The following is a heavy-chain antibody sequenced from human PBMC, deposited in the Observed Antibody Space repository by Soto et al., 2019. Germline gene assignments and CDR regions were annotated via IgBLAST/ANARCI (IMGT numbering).Heavy chain of an antibody. Sequence: GGSLRLSCAASGFTFSDYYMSWIRQAPGKGLEWVSYISSSGSTIYYADSVKGRFTISRDNAKNSLYLQMNSLRAEDTAVYYCARAHGIEQLVPATAFDIWGQGTMVTVSS. J-gene: IGHJ3*02. V-gene: IGHV3-11*01. CDR3: ARAHGIEQLVPATAFDI. D-gene: IGHD6-13*01. CDR2: ISSSGSTI. CDR1: GFTFSDYY.